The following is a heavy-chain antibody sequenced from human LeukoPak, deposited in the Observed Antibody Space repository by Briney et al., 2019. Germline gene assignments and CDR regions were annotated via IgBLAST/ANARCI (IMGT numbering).Heavy chain of an antibody. CDR2: IYYSGST. V-gene: IGHV4-39*01. CDR3: ARHATTLRFLGSMDV. J-gene: IGHJ6*04. D-gene: IGHD3-3*01. CDR1: GGSISSSSYY. Sequence: SETLSLTCTVSGGSISSSSYYWGWIRQPPGKGLEGIGSIYYSGSTYYNPSLKSRVTISVDTSKNQFSLKLSSVTAADTAVYYCARHATTLRFLGSMDVWGKGTTVTVSS.